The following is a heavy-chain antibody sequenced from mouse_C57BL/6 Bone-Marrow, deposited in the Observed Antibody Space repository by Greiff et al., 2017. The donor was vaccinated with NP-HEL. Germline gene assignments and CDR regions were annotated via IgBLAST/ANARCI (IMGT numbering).Heavy chain of an antibody. V-gene: IGHV7-1*01. Sequence: EVNVVESGGGLVQSGRSLSLSCATSGFTFSAFYMEWVRQAPGKGLEWIAASRNKANDYTTEYSASVKGRVIVSRDTSQSILYLQMNALIAEDTAIYYCARDALDRYVDVWGTGTTVTVSS. CDR1: GFTFSAFY. D-gene: IGHD3-3*01. J-gene: IGHJ1*03. CDR2: SRNKANDYTT. CDR3: ARDALDRYVDV.